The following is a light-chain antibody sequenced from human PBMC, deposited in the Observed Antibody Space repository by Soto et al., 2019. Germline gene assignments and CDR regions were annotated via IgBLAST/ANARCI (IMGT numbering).Light chain of an antibody. CDR3: QVWDISSDVV. CDR2: YDS. V-gene: IGLV3-21*04. CDR1: NIRSLS. J-gene: IGLJ2*01. Sequence: SYELTQPPSVSVAPGKTARISCGGNNIRSLSVHWYQQKPGQAPVLVIYYDSDRPSGIPERFSGSKSGNTATLTINGVEAGDEADYYCQVWDISSDVVFGGGTKLTVL.